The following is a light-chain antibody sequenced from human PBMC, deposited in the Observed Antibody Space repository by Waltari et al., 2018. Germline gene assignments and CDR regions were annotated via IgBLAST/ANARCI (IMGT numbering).Light chain of an antibody. CDR3: LKRSRWPWT. V-gene: IGKV3-11*01. J-gene: IGKJ1*01. Sequence: EIVLTQSPGTLPLSPGERATLSCRASPSVGRYLAWYQQKPGKAPRLLIYDASTMATGISARFSGSGSGTDFTFTISSLEPEDFAVYFCLKRSRWPWTFGQGTKVEVK. CDR2: DAS. CDR1: PSVGRY.